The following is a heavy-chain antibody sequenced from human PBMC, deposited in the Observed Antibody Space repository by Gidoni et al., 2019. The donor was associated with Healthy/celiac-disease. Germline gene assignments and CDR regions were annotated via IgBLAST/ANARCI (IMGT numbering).Heavy chain of an antibody. J-gene: IGHJ4*02. V-gene: IGHV1-46*01. CDR2: INPSGGST. Sequence: VEWMGIINPSGGSTSYAQKFQGRVTMTRDTSTSTVYMELSSLRSEDTAVYYCARVGSRGQLIFDYWGQGTLVTVSS. D-gene: IGHD3-10*01. CDR3: ARVGSRGQLIFDY.